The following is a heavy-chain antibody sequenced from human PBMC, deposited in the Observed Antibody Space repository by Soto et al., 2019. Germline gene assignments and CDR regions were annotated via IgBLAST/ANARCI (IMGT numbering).Heavy chain of an antibody. CDR3: AKDLSESDDFGDYWAPFDY. Sequence: PGGSLRLCCVAWGISFSTLAMSWVRQAPRKGLEWVSRITGSGREGYYADSVRGRFTISRDNSRNTLLLQMNSLRDDDAAVYFCAKDLSESDDFGDYWAPFDYWGRGTQVTVSS. CDR2: ITGSGREG. J-gene: IGHJ4*02. CDR1: GISFSTLA. D-gene: IGHD4-17*01. V-gene: IGHV3-23*01.